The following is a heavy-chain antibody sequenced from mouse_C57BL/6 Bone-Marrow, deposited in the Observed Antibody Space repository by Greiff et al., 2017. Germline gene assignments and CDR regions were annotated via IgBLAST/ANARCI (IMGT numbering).Heavy chain of an antibody. J-gene: IGHJ2*01. CDR3: ARRGYFDY. Sequence: VQLQQSGPELVKPGASVKIPCKASGYTFTDYNMDWVKQSPGKSLEWIGDINPNNGGTIYNQKFKGKATLTVDKSSITAYMELRSLTAEDTAVYYCARRGYFDYWGQGTTLTVSS. V-gene: IGHV1-18*01. CDR1: GYTFTDYN. CDR2: INPNNGGT.